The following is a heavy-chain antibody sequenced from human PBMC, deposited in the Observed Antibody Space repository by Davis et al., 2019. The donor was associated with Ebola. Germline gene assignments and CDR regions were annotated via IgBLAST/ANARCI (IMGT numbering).Heavy chain of an antibody. V-gene: IGHV3-23*01. CDR1: GFTFSSYA. D-gene: IGHD6-13*01. CDR3: ARGAGYSSSWYSIDY. Sequence: GESLKISCAASGFTFSSYAMSWVRQAPGKGLEWVSAISGSGGSTYYADSVKGRFTISRDNSKNTLYLQMNSLRAEDTAVYYCARGAGYSSSWYSIDYWGQGTLVTVSS. CDR2: ISGSGGST. J-gene: IGHJ4*02.